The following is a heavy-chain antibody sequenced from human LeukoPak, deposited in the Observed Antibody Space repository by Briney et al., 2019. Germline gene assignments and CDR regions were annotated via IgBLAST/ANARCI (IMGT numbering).Heavy chain of an antibody. CDR3: VRARGAGPGAHFDH. Sequence: GGSLRLSCAASGFTFSSYAMSWVRQAPGKGLEWVSAISGSGGSTYYADSVKGRFTISRDNAKNSLYLQMNSLRAEDAAAYYCVRARGAGPGAHFDHWGQGTLVTVSS. D-gene: IGHD3-10*01. CDR2: ISGSGGST. V-gene: IGHV3-23*01. J-gene: IGHJ4*02. CDR1: GFTFSSYA.